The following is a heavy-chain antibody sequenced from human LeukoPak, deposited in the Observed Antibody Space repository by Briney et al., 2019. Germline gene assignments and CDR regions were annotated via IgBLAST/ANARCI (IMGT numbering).Heavy chain of an antibody. J-gene: IGHJ4*02. V-gene: IGHV4-61*02. D-gene: IGHD5-18*01. CDR1: GDSISSGDYY. CDR3: ARGWIQLWIDY. Sequence: SQTLSLTCTVSGDSISSGDYYWSWIRQPAGKGLEWIGRISSSGSTNYNPSLKSRVTISVDTSKNQFSLKLSSVTAADTAVYYCARGWIQLWIDYWGQGTLVTVSS. CDR2: ISSSGST.